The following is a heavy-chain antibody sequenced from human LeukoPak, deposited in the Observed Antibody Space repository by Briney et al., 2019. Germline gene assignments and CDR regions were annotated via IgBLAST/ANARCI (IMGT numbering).Heavy chain of an antibody. V-gene: IGHV3-23*01. CDR1: GFTFATHG. CDR3: VKEGSHSDGGHSPTFDS. Sequence: GGSLRLSCAASGFTFATHGMSWVRQVPGKGLEWVSAISVGGLYTYYADSVRGRFTISRDNSKSALYLQMNSLRSEDTAMYHCVKEGSHSDGGHSPTFDSWGLGTLVTVSS. J-gene: IGHJ4*02. CDR2: ISVGGLYT. D-gene: IGHD5-24*01.